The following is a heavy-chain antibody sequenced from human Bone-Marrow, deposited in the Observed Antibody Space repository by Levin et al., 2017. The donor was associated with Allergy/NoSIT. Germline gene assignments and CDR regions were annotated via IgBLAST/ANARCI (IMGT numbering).Heavy chain of an antibody. CDR3: ARDGQIASPRKDYYYYYYMDV. D-gene: IGHD3-3*02. J-gene: IGHJ6*03. Sequence: GESLKISCKASGYTFANYHMHWVRQTPGQGLEWMGVINPNGGTVAYSRRFRGRVIMTRDASASTVYMQLSSLRSEDTAVYYCARDGQIASPRKDYYYYYYMDVWGKGTTVTVSS. CDR2: INPNGGTV. V-gene: IGHV1-46*03. CDR1: GYTFANYH.